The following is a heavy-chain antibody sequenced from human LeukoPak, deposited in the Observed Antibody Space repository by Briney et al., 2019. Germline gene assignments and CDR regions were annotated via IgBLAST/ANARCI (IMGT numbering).Heavy chain of an antibody. CDR2: ISSSSSTI. Sequence: PGGSLRLSCTASGFTFSHYSMNWVRQAPGKGLEWTSYISSSSSTIYYADSVKGRFTISRDNAKNSLYLQMNSLRAEDTAVYYCARDVYYGSGSPRLDYWGQGTLVTVSS. J-gene: IGHJ4*02. D-gene: IGHD3-10*01. CDR1: GFTFSHYS. V-gene: IGHV3-48*01. CDR3: ARDVYYGSGSPRLDY.